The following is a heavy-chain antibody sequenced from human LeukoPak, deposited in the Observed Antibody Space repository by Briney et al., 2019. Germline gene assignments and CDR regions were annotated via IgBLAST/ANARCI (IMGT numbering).Heavy chain of an antibody. Sequence: GGSLRLSCAASGFTFSSYSMNWVRQAPGKGLEWVSSISSSSSYIYYADSVKGRFTISRDNAKNSLYLQMNSLRAEDTAVYYRARDQRGLYSSSWYENWFDPWGQGTLVTVSS. V-gene: IGHV3-21*01. CDR3: ARDQRGLYSSSWYENWFDP. D-gene: IGHD6-13*01. CDR1: GFTFSSYS. CDR2: ISSSSSYI. J-gene: IGHJ5*02.